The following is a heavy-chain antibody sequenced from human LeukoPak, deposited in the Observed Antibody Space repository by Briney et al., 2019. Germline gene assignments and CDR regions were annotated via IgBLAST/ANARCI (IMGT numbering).Heavy chain of an antibody. CDR1: GGTFSSYA. J-gene: IGHJ6*03. CDR3: ARVVTGLGCYYMDV. V-gene: IGHV1-69*05. Sequence: SVKVSYKASGGTFSSYAISWVRQAPGQGLEWMGGIIPIFGTANYAQKFQGRVTITTDESTSTAYMELSSLRSEDTAVYYCARVVTGLGCYYMDVGGKGTTVTVSS. CDR2: IIPIFGTA. D-gene: IGHD5-18*01.